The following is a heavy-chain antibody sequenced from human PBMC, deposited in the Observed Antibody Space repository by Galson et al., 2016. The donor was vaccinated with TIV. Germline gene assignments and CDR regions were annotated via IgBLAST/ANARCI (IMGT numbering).Heavy chain of an antibody. J-gene: IGHJ4*02. D-gene: IGHD2-15*01. CDR2: MYFPGNI. CDR1: GASITDSY. CDR3: AKDWWVTYTDRPFFEF. Sequence: LSLTCTVSGASITDSYWSWIRQPAGKGLAWIGRMYFPGNINYNPSLGSRVSMSADTSNNQLSLDLSSVTAADTAVYYCAKDWWVTYTDRPFFEFWGQGILVTVSS. V-gene: IGHV4-4*07.